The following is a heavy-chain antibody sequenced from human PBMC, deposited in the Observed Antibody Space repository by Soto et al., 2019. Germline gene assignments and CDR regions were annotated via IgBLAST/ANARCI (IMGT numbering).Heavy chain of an antibody. D-gene: IGHD3-22*01. CDR2: IYHSGST. CDR1: GGSISSGVYS. CDR3: AREPYYYDSSGYPAGVGWFDP. Sequence: PSETLSLTCAVSGGSISSGVYSWSWIRHPPGKGLEWIGYIYHSGSTYYNPSLKSRVTISVDRSKNQFSLKLSSVTAADTAVYYCAREPYYYDSSGYPAGVGWFDPWGQGTLVTVSS. V-gene: IGHV4-30-2*01. J-gene: IGHJ5*02.